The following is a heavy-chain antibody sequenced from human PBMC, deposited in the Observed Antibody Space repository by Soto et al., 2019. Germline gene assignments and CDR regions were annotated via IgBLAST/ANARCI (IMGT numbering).Heavy chain of an antibody. CDR2: IYSGGST. V-gene: IGHV3-53*04. CDR1: GFTVSSNY. J-gene: IGHJ5*02. Sequence: EVQLVESGGGLVQPGGSLRLSCAASGFTVSSNYMSWVRQAPGKGLEWVSVIYSGGSTYYTDSVKGRFTISSHNSKNTLYLQMNSLRAEDTAVYYCAREVGHGWFDPWGQGTLVTVSS. CDR3: AREVGHGWFDP.